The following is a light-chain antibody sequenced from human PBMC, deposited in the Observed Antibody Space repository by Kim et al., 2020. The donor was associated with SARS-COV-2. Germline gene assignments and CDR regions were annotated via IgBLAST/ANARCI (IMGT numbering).Light chain of an antibody. CDR3: QQYGSLIT. V-gene: IGKV3-20*01. CDR1: QSVSSNY. J-gene: IGKJ5*01. CDR2: DTS. Sequence: EIVLTQSPGTLCLSPGERATLSCRASQSVSSNYLAWYQQKPGQAPRLLIYDTSTRATGIPDRFSGSGSGTDFTLTISRLEPEDFAVYYCQQYGSLITFGQGTRLEIK.